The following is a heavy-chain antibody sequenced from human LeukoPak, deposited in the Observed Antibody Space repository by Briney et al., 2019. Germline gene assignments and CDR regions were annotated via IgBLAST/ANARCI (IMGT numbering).Heavy chain of an antibody. CDR3: ARVAYYYDSAGLYLNYFYGMDV. D-gene: IGHD3-22*01. V-gene: IGHV5-51*01. J-gene: IGHJ6*02. CDR2: IYPGDSDT. CDR1: GYSFTNYW. Sequence: GESLKISCKVSGYSFTNYWIGWVRQMPGKGLEWVGIIYPGDSDTRYSPSLQGQVTISADRSISTAYLQWSSMKASGTAMYYCARVAYYYDSAGLYLNYFYGMDVWGQGTTVTVSS.